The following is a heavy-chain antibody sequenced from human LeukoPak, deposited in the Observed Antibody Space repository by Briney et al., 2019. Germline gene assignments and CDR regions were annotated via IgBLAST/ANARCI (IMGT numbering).Heavy chain of an antibody. D-gene: IGHD1-26*01. J-gene: IGHJ1*01. Sequence: PGGSLRLSCAASGFTFSSYGMHWVRQAPGKGLEWVAVISYDGSNKYYADSVKGRFTISRDNSKNTLYLQMNSLRAEDTAVYYCAKESGDFTFQHWGQGTLVTVSS. CDR3: AKESGDFTFQH. CDR1: GFTFSSYG. CDR2: ISYDGSNK. V-gene: IGHV3-30*18.